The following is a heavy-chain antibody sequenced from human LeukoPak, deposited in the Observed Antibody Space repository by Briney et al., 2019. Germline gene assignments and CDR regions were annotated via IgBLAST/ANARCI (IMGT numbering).Heavy chain of an antibody. CDR1: GGSISSSSYY. Sequence: PSETLSLTCTVSGGSISSSSYYWGWIRQPPGKGLEWIGSLYYSGSTYYNPSLKSRVNISVDTSKNQFSLKLRPVTAPDTAVSYCARHARGYYLDYFDYWVRGTQVSDSS. CDR3: ARHARGYYLDYFDY. V-gene: IGHV4-39*01. CDR2: LYYSGST. J-gene: IGHJ4*02. D-gene: IGHD5-12*01.